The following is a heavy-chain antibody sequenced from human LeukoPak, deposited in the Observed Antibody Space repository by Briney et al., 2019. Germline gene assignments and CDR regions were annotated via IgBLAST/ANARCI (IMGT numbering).Heavy chain of an antibody. CDR2: IHHSGST. CDR1: GDSITSGYY. D-gene: IGHD6-6*01. V-gene: IGHV4-38-2*02. Sequence: NTSETLSLTCTVSGDSITSGYYWGWIRQPPGKGLEWIGSIHHSGSTYYNPSLKSRVTKSVDTSKNQFSLKLSSVTAADTAVYYCARVRSVAQGGAFDIWGQGTMVTVSS. CDR3: ARVRSVAQGGAFDI. J-gene: IGHJ3*02.